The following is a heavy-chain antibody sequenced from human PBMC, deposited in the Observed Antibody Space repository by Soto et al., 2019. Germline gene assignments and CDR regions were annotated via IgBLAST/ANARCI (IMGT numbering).Heavy chain of an antibody. V-gene: IGHV3-23*01. CDR3: AKDLRGGLNYFDY. CDR1: GFTFSSYA. Sequence: GGSLRLSCAASGFTFSSYAMTWVRQAPGQGLEWVSTVTASGGSTYYADSVKGRFTISRDKSQNTLYLQMNNLRVEDTAVYYCAKDLRGGLNYFDYWGQGALVTVPS. CDR2: VTASGGST. J-gene: IGHJ4*02. D-gene: IGHD5-12*01.